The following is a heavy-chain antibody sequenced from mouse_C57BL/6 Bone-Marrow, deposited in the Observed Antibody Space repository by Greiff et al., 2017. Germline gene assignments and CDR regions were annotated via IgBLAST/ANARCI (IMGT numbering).Heavy chain of an antibody. CDR1: GYTFTSYW. Sequence: QVHVKQPGAELVKPGASVKLSCKASGYTFTSYWMHWVKQRPGQGLEWIGMIHPNSGSTNYNEKFKSKATLTVDKSSSTAYMQLSSLTSEGSAVYYCARSRLTGPFSYWGQGTLVTVSA. CDR2: IHPNSGST. V-gene: IGHV1-64*01. CDR3: ARSRLTGPFSY. D-gene: IGHD4-1*01. J-gene: IGHJ3*01.